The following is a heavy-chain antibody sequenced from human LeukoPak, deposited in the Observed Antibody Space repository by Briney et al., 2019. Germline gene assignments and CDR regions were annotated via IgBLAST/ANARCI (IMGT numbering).Heavy chain of an antibody. Sequence: GGSLRLSCAASGFTFSTYAMSWVRQAPGKGLEWVSTISVSGLTTYHADSVKGRFTISRDNSKNTLYLQMNSLRAEDTAAYYCARDRDRGYLYFDLWGRGTLVTVSS. CDR2: ISVSGLTT. V-gene: IGHV3-23*01. CDR1: GFTFSTYA. J-gene: IGHJ2*01. D-gene: IGHD3-22*01. CDR3: ARDRDRGYLYFDL.